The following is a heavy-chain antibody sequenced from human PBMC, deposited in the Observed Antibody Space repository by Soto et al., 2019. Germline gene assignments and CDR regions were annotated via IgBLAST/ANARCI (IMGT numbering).Heavy chain of an antibody. D-gene: IGHD1-26*01. CDR3: ARDTGSYYLDS. J-gene: IGHJ4*02. CDR1: GGSISRYF. Sequence: QVQLLESGPGLVKPSETLSLTCTIYGGSISRYFWSWIRQPPGKGLEWIGYIHYSGTTVYSPSLKSRVTMSIDTSENQFPLNLTSVTAADTAVYYCARDTGSYYLDSWGQGSLVTVSS. CDR2: IHYSGTT. V-gene: IGHV4-59*01.